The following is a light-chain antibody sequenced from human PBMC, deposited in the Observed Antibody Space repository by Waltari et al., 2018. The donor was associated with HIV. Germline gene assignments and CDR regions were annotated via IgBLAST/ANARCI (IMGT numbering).Light chain of an antibody. Sequence: QSALTQPASVSGSPGQSITISCTGTSSDVPFYNYVSWYQLHPGKAPKLIIYEVNNRPSGVSNRFSGSKSDNTASLTISGLQAEDEADYYCSSYTSSSTWVFGGGTKLTVL. CDR2: EVN. V-gene: IGLV2-14*01. J-gene: IGLJ3*02. CDR3: SSYTSSSTWV. CDR1: SSDVPFYNY.